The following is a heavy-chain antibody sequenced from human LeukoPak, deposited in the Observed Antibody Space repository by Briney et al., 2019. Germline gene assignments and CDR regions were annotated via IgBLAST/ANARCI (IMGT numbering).Heavy chain of an antibody. CDR1: GFTFSSYA. J-gene: IGHJ4*02. CDR2: ISDSGGST. V-gene: IGHV3-23*01. Sequence: GGSLRLSCAASGFTFSSYAMSWVRQAPGKGLEWVSLISDSGGSTYYADSVKGRFTISRDKSKNTLYLQMNSLRAEDTAVYYCAKPVSGSYSVSSFGFDYWGQGTLVTVSS. CDR3: AKPVSGSYSVSSFGFDY. D-gene: IGHD3-10*01.